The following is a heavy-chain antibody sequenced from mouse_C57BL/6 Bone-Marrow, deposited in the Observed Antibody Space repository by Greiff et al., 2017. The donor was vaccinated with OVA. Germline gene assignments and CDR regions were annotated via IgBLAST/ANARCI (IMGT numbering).Heavy chain of an antibody. CDR1: GYTFTEYT. CDR3: ARHEGDYYGSSNYFDY. V-gene: IGHV1-62-2*01. J-gene: IGHJ2*01. Sequence: VQLQESGAELVKPGASVKLSCKASGYTFTEYTIHWVKQRSGQGLEWIGWFYPGSGSIKYNEKFKDKATLTADKSSSTVYMELSRLTSEDSAVYFCARHEGDYYGSSNYFDYWGQGTTLTVSS. D-gene: IGHD1-1*01. CDR2: FYPGSGSI.